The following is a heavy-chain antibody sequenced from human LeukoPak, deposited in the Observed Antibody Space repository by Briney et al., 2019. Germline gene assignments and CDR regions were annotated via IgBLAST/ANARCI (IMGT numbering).Heavy chain of an antibody. J-gene: IGHJ4*02. Sequence: SVKVYCKASGRTFSSYAISWVRQATGQGLEWIGGIIPIFGTENYAQKFQGRVTITADESTSTAYMELSSLRSEDTAVYYCARERHYYGLGCYYKRYNFDYWGQGTLVTVSS. CDR3: ARERHYYGLGCYYKRYNFDY. D-gene: IGHD3-10*01. CDR1: GRTFSSYA. CDR2: IIPIFGTE. V-gene: IGHV1-69*13.